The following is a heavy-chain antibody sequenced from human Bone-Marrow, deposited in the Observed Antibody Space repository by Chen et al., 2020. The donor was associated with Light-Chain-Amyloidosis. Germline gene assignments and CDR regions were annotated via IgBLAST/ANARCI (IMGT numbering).Heavy chain of an antibody. CDR3: TRQTVSCHDY. CDR2: IRNKDDNYAT. J-gene: IGHJ4*02. CDR1: GFSLSDSH. V-gene: IGHV3-73*02. Sequence: EVQLVESGGGLIQPGGSLKLSCAASGFSLSDSHMHWVRQASGRGLEWVGHIRNKDDNYATAYAASVNGRFTISRDESKNMAYLQMNSLKTEDAAVYYCTRQTVSCHDYWGQGTLVTVSS. D-gene: IGHD2-15*01.